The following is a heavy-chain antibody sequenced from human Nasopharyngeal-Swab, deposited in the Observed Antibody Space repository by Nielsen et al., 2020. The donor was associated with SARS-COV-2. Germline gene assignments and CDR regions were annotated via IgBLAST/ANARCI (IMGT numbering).Heavy chain of an antibody. CDR2: IYWDNDK. Sequence: SGPTLVQPTQTLTLTCTFSGFSLSTSGVGVGWIRQPPGKALEWLALIYWDNDKRYSPSLKSRLTITKDTSKNQVVLTMTNMDPVDTATYYCAHDSLLFGVVTFDYWGQGTLITVSS. D-gene: IGHD3-3*01. CDR3: AHDSLLFGVVTFDY. J-gene: IGHJ4*02. CDR1: GFSLSTSGVG. V-gene: IGHV2-5*02.